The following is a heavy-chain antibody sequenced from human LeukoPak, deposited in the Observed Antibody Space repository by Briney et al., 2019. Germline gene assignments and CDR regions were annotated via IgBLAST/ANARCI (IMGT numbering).Heavy chain of an antibody. Sequence: GGSLRLSCAASGFTFTNHWMHWVRQAPGKGLVWVSRIRPDGRETNHADSVKGRFTISRDNAKNTLYLQMNSLGAEDTAVYYCARYYGSGSSDYWGQGTLVTVSS. D-gene: IGHD3-10*01. CDR1: GFTFTNHW. CDR2: IRPDGRET. V-gene: IGHV3-74*01. J-gene: IGHJ4*02. CDR3: ARYYGSGSSDY.